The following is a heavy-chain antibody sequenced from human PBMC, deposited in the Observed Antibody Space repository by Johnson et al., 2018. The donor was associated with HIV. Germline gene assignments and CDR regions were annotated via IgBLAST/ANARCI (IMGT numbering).Heavy chain of an antibody. CDR1: GLIFSRSW. Sequence: QEKLVESGGGLVQPGGSLRLSCAASGLIFSRSWMHWVRQAPGKGLEWVAVISYDGSNKYYADSVKGRFTISRDNSKNTLYLQMNSLRAEDTAVYYCARDPKRSGSYYKDAFDIWGQGTMVTVAS. J-gene: IGHJ3*02. V-gene: IGHV3-30-3*01. D-gene: IGHD3-10*01. CDR2: ISYDGSNK. CDR3: ARDPKRSGSYYKDAFDI.